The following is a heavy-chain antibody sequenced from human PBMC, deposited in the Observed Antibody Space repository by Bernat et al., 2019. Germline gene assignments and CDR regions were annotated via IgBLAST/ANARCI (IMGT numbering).Heavy chain of an antibody. CDR3: ARLDGDRKDGCFDY. Sequence: EVQLVESGGGLVQPGGSLRLSCAASGFTFSSYSMNWVRQAPVKGLEWVSYISSSSSTIYYADSVKGRFTISRDNAKNSLYLQMNSLRAEDTAVYYCARLDGDRKDGCFDYWGQGTLVTVSS. CDR1: GFTFSSYS. D-gene: IGHD4-17*01. V-gene: IGHV3-48*01. CDR2: ISSSSSTI. J-gene: IGHJ4*02.